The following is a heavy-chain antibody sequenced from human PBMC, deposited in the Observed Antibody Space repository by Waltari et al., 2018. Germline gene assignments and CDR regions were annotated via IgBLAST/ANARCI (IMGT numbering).Heavy chain of an antibody. Sequence: QLQLQESGPGLVKPSETLSLTCTVSGGSISSSSYYWGWIRQPPGKGLEWIGSIYYSGSTYYNPSLKSRVTISVDTSKNQFSLKLSSVTAADTAVYYCARQGLHDAFDIWGQGTMVTVSS. CDR3: ARQGLHDAFDI. CDR2: IYYSGST. V-gene: IGHV4-39*01. D-gene: IGHD2-15*01. J-gene: IGHJ3*02. CDR1: GGSISSSSYY.